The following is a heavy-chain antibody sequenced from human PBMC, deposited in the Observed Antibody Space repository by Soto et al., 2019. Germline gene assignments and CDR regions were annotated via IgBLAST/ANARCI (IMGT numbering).Heavy chain of an antibody. CDR1: GFTFRSYS. Sequence: GGSLRLSCAASGFTFRSYSMNWVRHAPGKGLEWVSSISSSSGYIYYAESVKGRFTISRDNAKNSLHLQMNSLRAEDTAVYYCARGNCGSGSCYLFDSWGQGTLVTVSS. V-gene: IGHV3-21*01. D-gene: IGHD2-2*01. CDR3: ARGNCGSGSCYLFDS. CDR2: ISSSSGYI. J-gene: IGHJ4*02.